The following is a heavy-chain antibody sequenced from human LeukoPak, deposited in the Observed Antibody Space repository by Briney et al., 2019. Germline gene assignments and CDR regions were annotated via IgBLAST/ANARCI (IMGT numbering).Heavy chain of an antibody. CDR1: GFTFSTYA. Sequence: GGSLRLSCAASGFTFSTYAMSWVRQAPGKGLEWVSTISGSGESTYYADSVKGRFTISRDNSKNTLYLQMNSLRAEDTAVYYCAKGYYYGSGSSSFDYWGQGTLVTVSS. CDR2: ISGSGEST. D-gene: IGHD3-10*01. J-gene: IGHJ4*02. V-gene: IGHV3-23*01. CDR3: AKGYYYGSGSSSFDY.